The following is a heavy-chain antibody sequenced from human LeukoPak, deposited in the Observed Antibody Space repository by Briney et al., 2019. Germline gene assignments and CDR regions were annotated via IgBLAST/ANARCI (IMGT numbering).Heavy chain of an antibody. CDR2: VKSVGRST. V-gene: IGHV3-74*01. CDR3: ARDGFLGPVTAYLDY. D-gene: IGHD2-21*02. Sequence: GGSLRLSCAASGFTFGSNATHWVRQAPGKGWVWVSRVKSVGRSTSYADSVNGRFTISRDNARNTLYLQMNSLRAEDTAVYYCARDGFLGPVTAYLDYWGQGTPVTVSS. J-gene: IGHJ4*02. CDR1: GFTFGSNA.